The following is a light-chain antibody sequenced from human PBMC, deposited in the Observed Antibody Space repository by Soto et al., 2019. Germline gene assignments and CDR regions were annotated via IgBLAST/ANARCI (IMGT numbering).Light chain of an antibody. J-gene: IGKJ4*01. CDR1: QRVSCN. Sequence: EIVMTQSPAILSLSPGGSATLSSRASQRVSCNLAWYQQKPGQTPKLLIYVASTRATGIPARFSGSGSGTECTLTISSLQSEDFAVYYWQQYKVCPLTFGGGTKVEFK. CDR2: VAS. V-gene: IGKV3-15*01. CDR3: QQYKVCPLT.